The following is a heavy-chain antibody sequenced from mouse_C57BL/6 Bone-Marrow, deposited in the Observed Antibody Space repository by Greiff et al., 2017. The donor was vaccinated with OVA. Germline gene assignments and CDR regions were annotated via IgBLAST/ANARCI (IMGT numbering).Heavy chain of an antibody. CDR3: ARGVGWLLYYFDY. CDR2: INPYNGGT. V-gene: IGHV1-19*01. J-gene: IGHJ2*01. CDR1: GYTFTDYY. Sequence: VQLQQSGPVLVKPGASVKMSCKASGYTFTDYYMNWVKQSHGKSLEWIGVINPYNGGTSYNQKFKGKATLTVDKSSSTAYMELNSLTSEDSAVYYCARGVGWLLYYFDYWGQGTARTVSS. D-gene: IGHD2-3*01.